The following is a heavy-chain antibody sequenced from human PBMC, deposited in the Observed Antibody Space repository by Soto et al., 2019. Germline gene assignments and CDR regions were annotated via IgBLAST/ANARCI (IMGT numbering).Heavy chain of an antibody. J-gene: IGHJ4*02. CDR2: IRRVSGRT. D-gene: IGHD6-6*01. Sequence: SGGSLRLSCSASGFNFNSYTMSWVRQAPGKGLEWVASIRRVSGRTYYADSVKGRFAIFRANAENSVYLQVNSLRAEDTAVYYCARLGAYCGQLAYFDYWGQGTPVTVSS. V-gene: IGHV3-21*01. CDR3: ARLGAYCGQLAYFDY. CDR1: GFNFNSYT.